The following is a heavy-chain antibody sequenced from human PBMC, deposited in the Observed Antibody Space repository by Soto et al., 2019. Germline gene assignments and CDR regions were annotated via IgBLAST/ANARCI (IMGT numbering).Heavy chain of an antibody. CDR3: AKTGRTVGGIRRAYDAFDI. CDR1: GFTFGNFA. J-gene: IGHJ3*02. D-gene: IGHD1-26*01. CDR2: ISAGVSNT. V-gene: IGHV3-23*01. Sequence: EVQLLESGGGLVQPGGSLRLSCVASGFTFGNFAMNWVRQAPGKGLDWVSAISAGVSNTFYDDSVKGRFTISRDNSKNTLYLQMNSLGDEDTAVYYCAKTGRTVGGIRRAYDAFDIWGRGTIVIVSS.